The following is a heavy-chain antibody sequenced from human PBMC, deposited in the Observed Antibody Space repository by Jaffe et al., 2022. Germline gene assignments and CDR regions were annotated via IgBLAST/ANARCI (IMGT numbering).Heavy chain of an antibody. CDR2: ISWNGGVT. V-gene: IGHV3-43D*04. D-gene: IGHD1-20*01. CDR3: ARDEHGTASPGYKFVN. CDR1: GFTFDDYA. Sequence: EVQLVESGGVVVQPGGSLRLSCAASGFTFDDYAMHWIRQAPGKGLEWVSLISWNGGVTYYSDSVKGRFTISRDNSKNSLSLQMNSLRAEDSALYYCARDEHGTASPGYKFVNWGRGTLVTVSS. J-gene: IGHJ4*02.